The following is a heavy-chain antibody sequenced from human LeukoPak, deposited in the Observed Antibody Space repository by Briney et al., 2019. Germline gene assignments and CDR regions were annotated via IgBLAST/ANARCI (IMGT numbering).Heavy chain of an antibody. CDR1: GFTFSNYG. V-gene: IGHV3-23*01. D-gene: IGHD6-6*01. CDR2: IVGSGVTT. CDR3: AILYSSSPLDY. Sequence: QPGGSLRLSCVASGFTFSNYGMNWVRQAPGKGLEWVSGIVGSGVTTYYADSVKGRFTISRDNSKNTLYLHMNGLRVEDTAIYYCAILYSSSPLDYWDQGTLVTVSS. J-gene: IGHJ4*02.